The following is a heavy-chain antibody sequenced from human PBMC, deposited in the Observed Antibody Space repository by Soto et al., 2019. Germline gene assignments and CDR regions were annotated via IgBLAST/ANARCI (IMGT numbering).Heavy chain of an antibody. CDR3: AKRGYSGYDFWAYYAMDV. J-gene: IGHJ6*02. Sequence: SETLSLTCAVSGVSISSSNWWSWVRQPPGKGLEWIGEIFHSGSTNYNPSLKSRVTISVDKSENQFSLKLSSVTAADTAVYFCAKRGYSGYDFWAYYAMDVWGQGTTVTVSS. CDR2: IFHSGST. V-gene: IGHV4-4*02. CDR1: GVSISSSNW. D-gene: IGHD5-12*01.